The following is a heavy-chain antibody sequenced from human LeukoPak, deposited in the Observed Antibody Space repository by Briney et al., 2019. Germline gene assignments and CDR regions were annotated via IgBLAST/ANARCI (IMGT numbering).Heavy chain of an antibody. D-gene: IGHD5-24*01. Sequence: GGSLRLSCAASGFTFSSYSMNWVRQAPGKGLEWVSSISSSSSYIYYADSVKGRFTISRDNAKNSLYLQMNSPRAEDTAVYYCARDRRLQSWEMATIPNAFDIWGQGTMVTASS. CDR3: ARDRRLQSWEMATIPNAFDI. V-gene: IGHV3-21*01. CDR2: ISSSSSYI. CDR1: GFTFSSYS. J-gene: IGHJ3*02.